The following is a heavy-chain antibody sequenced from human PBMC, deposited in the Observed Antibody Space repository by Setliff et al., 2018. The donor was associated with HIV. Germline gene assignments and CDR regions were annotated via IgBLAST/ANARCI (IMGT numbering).Heavy chain of an antibody. V-gene: IGHV1-69*10. CDR3: ARERRYCSGGSCSKFFDY. J-gene: IGHJ4*02. CDR2: VTPILHTT. Sequence: GASVKVSCKSSGDTFSTYVFTWVRQAPGQGLEWMGGVTPILHTTNYAQKFQGRVTITADISTSTAYMELSSLRSEDTAVYSCARERRYCSGGSCSKFFDYWGQGTLVTVSS. CDR1: GDTFSTYV. D-gene: IGHD2-15*01.